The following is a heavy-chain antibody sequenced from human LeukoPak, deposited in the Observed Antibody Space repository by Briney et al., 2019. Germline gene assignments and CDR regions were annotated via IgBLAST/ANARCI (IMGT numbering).Heavy chain of an antibody. V-gene: IGHV3-23*01. CDR3: AKGQSASPTFDS. Sequence: GGSLRLSCAASGFTFSSHAMSWVRQAPGKGLEWISLIRGSSDVIGYADSVRGRFTISRDNSKNTVSLQMNNLRAEDTAVYYCAKGQSASPTFDSWGQGTLVTVSS. CDR2: IRGSSDVI. J-gene: IGHJ4*02. CDR1: GFTFSSHA.